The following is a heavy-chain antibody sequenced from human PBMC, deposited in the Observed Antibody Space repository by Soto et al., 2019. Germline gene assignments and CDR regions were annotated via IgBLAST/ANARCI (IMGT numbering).Heavy chain of an antibody. CDR2: ISSSSSTI. CDR3: ARLTTQLELYWFDP. Sequence: PGGSLRLSCAASGFTFSSYSMNWVRQAPGKGLEWVSYISSSSSTIYYADSVKGRFTISRDNAKNSLYLQMNSLRAEDTAVYYCARLTTQLELYWFDPWGQGTLVTVSS. J-gene: IGHJ5*02. D-gene: IGHD1-1*01. CDR1: GFTFSSYS. V-gene: IGHV3-48*01.